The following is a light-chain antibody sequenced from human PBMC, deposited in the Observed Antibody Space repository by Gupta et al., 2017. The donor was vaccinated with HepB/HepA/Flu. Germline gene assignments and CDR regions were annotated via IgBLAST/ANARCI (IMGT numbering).Light chain of an antibody. V-gene: IGLV1-40*01. CDR2: GNT. Sequence: QSVLTQPPSVSGAPGQRVTISCTGGSSNIGAGYDVHWYQQLPGTAPKLLIYGNTNRPSGVPERFSGSKAGTSASLAITGLQAEDEADYYGQSYDRSLLDVVFGGGTKLTVL. CDR3: QSYDRSLLDVV. J-gene: IGLJ2*01. CDR1: SSNIGAGYD.